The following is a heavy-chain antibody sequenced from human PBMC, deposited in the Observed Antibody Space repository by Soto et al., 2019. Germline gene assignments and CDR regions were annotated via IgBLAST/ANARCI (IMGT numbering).Heavy chain of an antibody. CDR2: VSGSGGTT. V-gene: IGHV3-23*01. J-gene: IGHJ6*02. CDR1: GFTFSSYA. D-gene: IGHD6-6*01. CDR3: AKPPYSSSPYYYYGMDV. Sequence: EVQLLESGGGLVQPGGSLRLSCSASGFTFSSYAMSWVRQAPGKGLEWVSPVSGSGGTTYYADSVKGRFTISRDNSKNTLYLQMNSLRAEDTAAYYCAKPPYSSSPYYYYGMDVWGQGTTVTVSS.